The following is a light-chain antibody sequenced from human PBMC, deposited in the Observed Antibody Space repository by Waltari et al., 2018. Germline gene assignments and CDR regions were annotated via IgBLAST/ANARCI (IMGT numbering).Light chain of an antibody. J-gene: IGLJ1*01. V-gene: IGLV2-23*01. CDR1: SSYVGSFNL. CDR3: CSYTGSSPLYV. Sequence: QSALTQPASVSGSPGQSITISCTGTSSYVGSFNLVSWYPQHPGTAPKLIISEGTERPSGLSNRFAGSKSGNTASLTISGLQADDEADYFCCSYTGSSPLYVFGTGTKVSVL. CDR2: EGT.